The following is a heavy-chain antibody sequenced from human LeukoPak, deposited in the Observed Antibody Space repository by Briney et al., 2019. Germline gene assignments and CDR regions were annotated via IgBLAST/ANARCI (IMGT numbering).Heavy chain of an antibody. CDR3: ARDLVSNYEAYYMDV. V-gene: IGHV1-18*01. D-gene: IGHD4-11*01. CDR1: GYTFTSYG. CDR2: ISADNGKT. Sequence: ASMKVSCKTSGYTFTSYGISWVRQAPGQGLEWMGWISADNGKTNYAQKLQGRVTMTTDTSTSTAYMELRSLRSDDTAVYYCARDLVSNYEAYYMDVWGKGTTVTVSS. J-gene: IGHJ6*03.